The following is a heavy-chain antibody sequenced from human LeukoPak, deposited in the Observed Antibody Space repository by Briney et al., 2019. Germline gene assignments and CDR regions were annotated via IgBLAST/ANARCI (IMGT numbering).Heavy chain of an antibody. Sequence: PSETLSLTCAVYGGSFSGYYWSWIRQPPGKGLEWIGEINHSGSTNYNPSLKSRVTISVDTSKNQFSLKLSSVTAADTAVYYCAREAGVVVVAANRINWFDPWGQGTLVTVSS. V-gene: IGHV4-34*01. CDR3: AREAGVVVVAANRINWFDP. CDR1: GGSFSGYY. D-gene: IGHD2-15*01. J-gene: IGHJ5*02. CDR2: INHSGST.